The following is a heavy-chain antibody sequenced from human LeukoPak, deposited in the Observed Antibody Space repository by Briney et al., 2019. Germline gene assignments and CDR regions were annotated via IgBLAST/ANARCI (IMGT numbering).Heavy chain of an antibody. V-gene: IGHV3-23*01. D-gene: IGHD1-26*01. Sequence: PGGSLRLSCAVSGFTFSSYAMGWVRQAPGKGLECVSGISGSGATTYYADSVKGRFTISRDDSKNTLYLQMNSLRAEDSALYYCARWFHSGNDWWFDPWGQGTLVTVSS. CDR3: ARWFHSGNDWWFDP. CDR2: ISGSGATT. J-gene: IGHJ5*02. CDR1: GFTFSSYA.